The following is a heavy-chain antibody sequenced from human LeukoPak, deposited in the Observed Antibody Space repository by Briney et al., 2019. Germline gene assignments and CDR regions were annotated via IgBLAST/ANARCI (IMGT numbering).Heavy chain of an antibody. CDR1: GGSLSSSNW. J-gene: IGHJ4*02. D-gene: IGHD1-26*01. Sequence: PSETLSLTCAVSGGSLSSSNWWSWVRQPPGKGLEWIGEIYHSGSTNYNPSLKSRVTISVDTSKNQFSLKLSSVTAADTAVYYCARLVFDSLVIFDYWGQGTLVTVSS. V-gene: IGHV4-4*02. CDR2: IYHSGST. CDR3: ARLVFDSLVIFDY.